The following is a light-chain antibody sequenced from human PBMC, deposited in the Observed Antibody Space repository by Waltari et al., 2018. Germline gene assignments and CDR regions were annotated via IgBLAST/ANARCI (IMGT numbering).Light chain of an antibody. V-gene: IGKV1-39*01. CDR1: QSINTF. Sequence: DVQMTQSTSSLSASVGDRVTITCRASQSINTFLSWYQQKPGKAPKLLIYAASSLHVGVPSRFRGSGSGADYTLTISSLLPEDFATYFCQQTSSTPWTFGQGTKVEIK. CDR2: AAS. CDR3: QQTSSTPWT. J-gene: IGKJ1*01.